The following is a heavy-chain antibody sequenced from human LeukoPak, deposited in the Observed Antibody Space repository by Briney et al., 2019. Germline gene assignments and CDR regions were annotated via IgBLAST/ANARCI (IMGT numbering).Heavy chain of an antibody. Sequence: GGSLRLSCAASGFTFDDYAMHWVRQAPGKGLEWVSGISWNSGNIGYADSVKGRFTISRDNAKNSLYLQMNSLRAEDTAVYYCARGLVGYYHDSSTYPDSWGQGTLVTVSS. D-gene: IGHD3-22*01. CDR2: ISWNSGNI. J-gene: IGHJ4*02. CDR1: GFTFDDYA. V-gene: IGHV3-9*01. CDR3: ARGLVGYYHDSSTYPDS.